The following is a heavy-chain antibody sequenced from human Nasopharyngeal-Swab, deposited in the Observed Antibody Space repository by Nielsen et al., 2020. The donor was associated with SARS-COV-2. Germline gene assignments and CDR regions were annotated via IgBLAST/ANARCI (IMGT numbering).Heavy chain of an antibody. CDR2: INPNSGGT. CDR1: GYTFTGYY. J-gene: IGHJ6*02. D-gene: IGHD3-3*01. V-gene: IGHV1-2*04. CDR3: ARDLDYDFPYGMDV. Sequence: ASVKVSCKASGYTFTGYYMHWVRQAPGKGLEWMGWINPNSGGTNYAQKFQGWVTMTRDTSISTAYMELSRLRSDDTAVYYCARDLDYDFPYGMDVWGQGTTVTVSS.